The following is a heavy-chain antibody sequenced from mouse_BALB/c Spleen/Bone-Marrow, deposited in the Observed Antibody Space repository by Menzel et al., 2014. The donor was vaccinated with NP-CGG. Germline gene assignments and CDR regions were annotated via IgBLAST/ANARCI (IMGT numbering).Heavy chain of an antibody. D-gene: IGHD4-1*01. V-gene: IGHV3-6*02. CDR1: GYSITSGYY. J-gene: IGHJ2*01. CDR3: ARAFWDYFDY. CDR2: INYDGSN. Sequence: EVQLVESGPGLVKPSQSLSLTCSVTGYSITSGYYWNWIRQFPGNKLEWMGYINYDGSNKYNPSLKNRIPITRDTSKNQFFLKLNSVTTEDTAAYYCARAFWDYFDYWGQGTTLTVSS.